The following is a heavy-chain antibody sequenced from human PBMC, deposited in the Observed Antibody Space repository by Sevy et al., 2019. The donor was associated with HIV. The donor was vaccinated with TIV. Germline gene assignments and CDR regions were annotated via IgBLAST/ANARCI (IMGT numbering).Heavy chain of an antibody. Sequence: GGSLRLSCAASGFSFSNYAMSWVRQAPGKGLEWVSGMNAGGGGAYYADSVKGRFAISRDNSKNMVFLQMNSLRAEDTALYYCAKDRIWDLGEAVNIWGQGTMVTISS. D-gene: IGHD1-26*01. CDR2: MNAGGGGA. J-gene: IGHJ3*02. CDR1: GFSFSNYA. V-gene: IGHV3-23*01. CDR3: AKDRIWDLGEAVNI.